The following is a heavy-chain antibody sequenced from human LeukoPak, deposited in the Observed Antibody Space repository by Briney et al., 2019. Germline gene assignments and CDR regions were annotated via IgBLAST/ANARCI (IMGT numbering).Heavy chain of an antibody. Sequence: SVKVSCKASGGTFNSYGIIWVRQAPGQGLEWMGGIIPILGTSNYAQKFQGRVTITADKSTSTAYMELSSLRSEDTAVYYCGRGARPPHYYYYMDVWGKGTTVTVSS. CDR1: GGTFNSYG. D-gene: IGHD5-12*01. CDR3: GRGARPPHYYYYMDV. CDR2: IIPILGTS. V-gene: IGHV1-69*10. J-gene: IGHJ6*03.